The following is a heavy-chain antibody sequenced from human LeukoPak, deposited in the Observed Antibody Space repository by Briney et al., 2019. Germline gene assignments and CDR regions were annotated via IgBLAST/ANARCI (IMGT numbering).Heavy chain of an antibody. V-gene: IGHV1-2*02. CDR1: GYTFTSYD. CDR2: INPNSGGT. J-gene: IGHJ4*02. D-gene: IGHD2-8*01. Sequence: ASVKVSCKASGYTFTSYDINWVRQAPGQGLEWMGWINPNSGGTNYAQKFQGRVTMTRDTSISTAYMELSRLRSDDTAVYYCARGFDTVLMVYDYYFDYWGQGTLVTVSS. CDR3: ARGFDTVLMVYDYYFDY.